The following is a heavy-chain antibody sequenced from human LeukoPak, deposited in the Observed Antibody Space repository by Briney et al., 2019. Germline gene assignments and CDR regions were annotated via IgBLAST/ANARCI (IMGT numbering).Heavy chain of an antibody. CDR1: GFTFSIAW. CDR3: AAVGEWLSNAFNT. D-gene: IGHD3-3*01. Sequence: GGSLRLSCAASGFTFSIAWMSWVRQAPGKGLEWVGRIKSRGDGETRDYAAPVKDRFIISRDDSKDTLYLQMDSLRTEDTAIYYCAAVGEWLSNAFNTWGQGTLVTVSA. V-gene: IGHV3-15*01. J-gene: IGHJ3*02. CDR2: IKSRGDGETR.